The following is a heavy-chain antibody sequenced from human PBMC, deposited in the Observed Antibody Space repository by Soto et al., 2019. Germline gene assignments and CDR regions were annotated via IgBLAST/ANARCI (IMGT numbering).Heavy chain of an antibody. D-gene: IGHD6-13*01. J-gene: IGHJ6*02. CDR3: VKTKMDSSSWYNYYYYGMDV. V-gene: IGHV3-48*03. CDR2: ISSSGSTI. Sequence: PGGSLRLSCAASGFTFSSYEMNWVRQAPGKGLEWVSYISSSGSTIYYADSVEGRFTISRDNAKNSLYLQMNSLRAEDTAVYYCVKTKMDSSSWYNYYYYGMDVWGQGTTVTVSS. CDR1: GFTFSSYE.